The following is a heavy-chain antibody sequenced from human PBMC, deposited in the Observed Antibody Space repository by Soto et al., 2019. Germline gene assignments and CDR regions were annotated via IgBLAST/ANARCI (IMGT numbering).Heavy chain of an antibody. J-gene: IGHJ6*02. CDR1: GGSISSGDYY. CDR3: AKSPADYYYYGMDV. D-gene: IGHD2-15*01. Sequence: PSETLSLTCTVSGGSISSGDYYWSWIRQPPGKGLEWIGYIYYSGSTYYNPSLKSRVTISVDTSKNQFSLKLSSVTAADTAVYYCAKSPADYYYYGMDVWGQGTTVTVS. V-gene: IGHV4-30-4*01. CDR2: IYYSGST.